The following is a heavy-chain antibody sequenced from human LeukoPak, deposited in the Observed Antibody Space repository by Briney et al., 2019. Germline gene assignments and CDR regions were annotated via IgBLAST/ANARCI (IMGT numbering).Heavy chain of an antibody. CDR1: GGTFSSYA. CDR2: IIPILGIA. D-gene: IGHD2-15*01. J-gene: IGHJ4*02. Sequence: SVKVSCKASGGTFSSYAISWVRQAPGQGLEWMGWIIPILGIANYAQKFQGRVTITADKSTSTAYMELSSLRSEDTAVYYCARDPFDCSGGSCYQEYYFDYWGQGTLVTVSS. CDR3: ARDPFDCSGGSCYQEYYFDY. V-gene: IGHV1-69*10.